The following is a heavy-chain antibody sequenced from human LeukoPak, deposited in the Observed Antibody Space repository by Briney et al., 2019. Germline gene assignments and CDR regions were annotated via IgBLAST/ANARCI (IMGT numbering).Heavy chain of an antibody. CDR2: ISSNGGTT. Sequence: PGGSLRLPCTASGFTFSSYAMSWVRQAPGKGLEWVSAISSNGGTTSYANPVKGRFTISRNNSKNTLYLQMNSLRAEDTAVYYCAKWGEVTASWYFDYWGQGTLVTVSS. CDR3: AKWGEVTASWYFDY. D-gene: IGHD2-21*02. J-gene: IGHJ4*02. CDR1: GFTFSSYA. V-gene: IGHV3-23*01.